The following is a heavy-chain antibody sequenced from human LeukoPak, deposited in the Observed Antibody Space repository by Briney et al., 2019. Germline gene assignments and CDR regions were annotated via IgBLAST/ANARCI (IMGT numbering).Heavy chain of an antibody. CDR2: ISYDGSNK. CDR1: GFTFSSYG. D-gene: IGHD6-13*01. CDR3: AKESWYYLPSNWFDP. Sequence: GGSLRLSCAASGFTFSSYGMHWVRQAPGKGLEWVAVISYDGSNKYYADSVKGRFTISRDNSKNTLYLQMNSLRAEDTAVYYCAKESWYYLPSNWFDPWGQGTLVTVSS. V-gene: IGHV3-30*18. J-gene: IGHJ5*02.